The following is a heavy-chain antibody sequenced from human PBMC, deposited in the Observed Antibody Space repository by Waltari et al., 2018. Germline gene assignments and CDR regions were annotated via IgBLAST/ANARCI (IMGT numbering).Heavy chain of an antibody. D-gene: IGHD3-10*01. J-gene: IGHJ4*02. CDR1: VSTFSSYG. CDR2: IWYDGSNK. CDR3: MCFGESFDH. Sequence: QVQLVESGGGVAQPGRSLRLSCAWSVSTFSSYGMHWVRQAPGQGLEWVAVIWYDGSNKSYADSVKGRFTISRDNSKNTLYLQMNSLRAEDTAVYYCMCFGESFDHWGQGILVTVSS. V-gene: IGHV3-33*01.